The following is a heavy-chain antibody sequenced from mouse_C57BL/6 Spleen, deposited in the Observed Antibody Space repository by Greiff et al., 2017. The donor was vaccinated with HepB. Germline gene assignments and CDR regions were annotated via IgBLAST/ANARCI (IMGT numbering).Heavy chain of an antibody. CDR3: ARDLRGAMDY. J-gene: IGHJ4*01. CDR2: ISYSGST. Sequence: EVQLQQSGPGMVKPSQSLSLTCTVTGYSITSGYDWHWIRHFPGNKLEWMGYISYSGSTNYNPSLKSRISITHDTSKNHFFLKLNSVTTEDTATYYCARDLRGAMDYWGQGTSVTVSS. V-gene: IGHV3-1*01. CDR1: GYSITSGYD.